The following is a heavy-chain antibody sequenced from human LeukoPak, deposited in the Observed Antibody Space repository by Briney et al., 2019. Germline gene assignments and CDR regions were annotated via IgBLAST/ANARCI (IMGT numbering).Heavy chain of an antibody. V-gene: IGHV1-2*06. J-gene: IGHJ5*02. CDR1: GYTFTSHY. Sequence: ASVRVSCKASGYTFTSHYVHGVRQAPGQGLEWMGRSNPNNGGADYAQNFQGRVTITSDTSSSTVYMELPRLRSDDTAVYYCAREVGYSTSWYGRFDPWGQGTLVTVSS. CDR3: AREVGYSTSWYGRFDP. D-gene: IGHD2-2*01. CDR2: SNPNNGGA.